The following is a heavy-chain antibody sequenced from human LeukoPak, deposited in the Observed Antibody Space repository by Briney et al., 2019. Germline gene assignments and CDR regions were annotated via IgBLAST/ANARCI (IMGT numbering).Heavy chain of an antibody. CDR1: GFTFSSYG. J-gene: IGHJ4*02. Sequence: GRSLRLSCTASGFTFSSYGMHWVRQAPGKGLEWVSILHSGASVYYTDSVKGRFTISRDNSRNTLYLQMNSLRAEDTAVYYCARNYISDYYYYFDYWGQGTLVTVSS. V-gene: IGHV3-NL1*01. D-gene: IGHD3-3*01. CDR2: LHSGASV. CDR3: ARNYISDYYYYFDY.